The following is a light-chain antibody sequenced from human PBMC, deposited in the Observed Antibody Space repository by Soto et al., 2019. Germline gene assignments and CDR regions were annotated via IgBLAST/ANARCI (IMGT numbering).Light chain of an antibody. V-gene: IGKV1-5*01. Sequence: DIQMTQSPSTLSASVGDRVTITCRASQSASTFLAWYQQKPGQAPKLLIYDASTLQSGVPSRFSVSGSVTEFALNISGLQPDDFAVYYCQQYNRYAVTFGQGTQVDIK. CDR3: QQYNRYAVT. CDR1: QSASTF. CDR2: DAS. J-gene: IGKJ1*01.